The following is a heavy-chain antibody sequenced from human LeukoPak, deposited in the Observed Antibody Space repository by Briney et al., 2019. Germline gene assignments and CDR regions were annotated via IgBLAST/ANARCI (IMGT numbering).Heavy chain of an antibody. CDR2: INPNSGGT. D-gene: IGHD2-21*02. CDR3: ARDLSAYCGGDCYSALAP. J-gene: IGHJ5*02. CDR1: GYTFTGYY. Sequence: ASVKVSCKASGYTFTGYYMHWVQQAPGQGLEWMGWINPNSGGTNYAQKFQGRVTMTRDTSISTAYMELSRLRSDDTAVYYCARDLSAYCGGDCYSALAPWGQGTLVTVSS. V-gene: IGHV1-2*02.